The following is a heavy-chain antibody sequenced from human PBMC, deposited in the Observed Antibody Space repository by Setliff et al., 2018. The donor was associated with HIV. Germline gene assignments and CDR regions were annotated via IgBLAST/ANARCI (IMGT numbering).Heavy chain of an antibody. Sequence: GGSLSLSCVASGLTFNRYWMSWVRQVPGKGLEWVSNTKFDGSESYYVDSVKGRFSISRDNARNSVYLQMNSLSVADTAVYYCVGPDYEDPQGGQWGQGTLVTVSS. CDR2: TKFDGSES. V-gene: IGHV3-7*03. D-gene: IGHD4-17*01. CDR1: GLTFNRYW. CDR3: VGPDYEDPQGGQ. J-gene: IGHJ1*01.